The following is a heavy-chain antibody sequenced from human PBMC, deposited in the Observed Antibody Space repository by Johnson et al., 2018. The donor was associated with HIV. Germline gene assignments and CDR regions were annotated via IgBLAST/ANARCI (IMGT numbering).Heavy chain of an antibody. CDR3: AKGALSWGFDAFDI. V-gene: IGHV3-30*02. J-gene: IGHJ3*02. CDR1: GLSLSAYG. Sequence: QVHLVESGGGVVQPGTSLRLSCEGSGLSLSAYGLHWVRQAPGKGLEWVAVTRYDGSNKHYVDSVKGRFIISRDNSKNTLYVQMNRLRAEDTAVYYCAKGALSWGFDAFDIWGQGTMVTVSS. D-gene: IGHD3-16*01. CDR2: TRYDGSNK.